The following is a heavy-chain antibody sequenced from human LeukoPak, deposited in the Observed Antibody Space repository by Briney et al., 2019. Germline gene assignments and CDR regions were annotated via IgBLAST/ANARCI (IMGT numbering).Heavy chain of an antibody. CDR3: ATGGPFVRGGPCDY. CDR2: IKQDGSEK. CDR1: GFTFSDAW. D-gene: IGHD3-10*01. Sequence: PGGSLRLSCAASGFTFSDAWMNWVRQAPGKGLEWVANIKQDGSEKNYVDSVKGRFNISRDNAKNSLYLQMSSLRDGDTAVYYCATGGPFVRGGPCDYWGQGILVTVSS. J-gene: IGHJ4*02. V-gene: IGHV3-7*01.